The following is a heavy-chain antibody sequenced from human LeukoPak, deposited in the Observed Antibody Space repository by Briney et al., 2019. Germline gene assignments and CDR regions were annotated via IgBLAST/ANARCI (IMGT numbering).Heavy chain of an antibody. Sequence: GRSLRLSCAASGFTFSSYAMHWVRQAPGKGLEWVAVISYDGSNKYYADSVKGRFTISRDNSKNTLYLQMNSLRAEDTAVYYCARDAPSGSYFPVGMDVWGQGTTVTVSS. CDR2: ISYDGSNK. D-gene: IGHD1-26*01. V-gene: IGHV3-30-3*01. J-gene: IGHJ6*02. CDR1: GFTFSSYA. CDR3: ARDAPSGSYFPVGMDV.